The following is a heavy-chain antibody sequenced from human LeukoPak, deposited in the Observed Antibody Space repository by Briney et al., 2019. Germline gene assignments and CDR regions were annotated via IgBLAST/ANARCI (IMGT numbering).Heavy chain of an antibody. D-gene: IGHD3-9*01. V-gene: IGHV4-39*01. Sequence: PSETLSLTCTVSGGSISSGTYYWGWIRQPPGKGLEWIGSIYYSGSTYYNPSLKSRVTISVDTSKNQFSLKLSSVTAADTAVYYCARRALGILTLTLGAFDIWGQGTMVTVSS. CDR3: ARRALGILTLTLGAFDI. J-gene: IGHJ3*02. CDR1: GGSISSGTYY. CDR2: IYYSGST.